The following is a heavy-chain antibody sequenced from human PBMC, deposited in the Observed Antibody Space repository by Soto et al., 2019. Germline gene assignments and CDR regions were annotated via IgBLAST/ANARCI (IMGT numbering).Heavy chain of an antibody. V-gene: IGHV1-2*02. CDR1: GSSLSGYY. J-gene: IGHJ5*02. CDR2: INPNSGGT. CDR3: ARGWGIAAPGPNWFDP. D-gene: IGHD6-13*01. Sequence: ASVKVSCKVSGSSLSGYYLHWVRQAPGQGPEWMGWINPNSGGTKYVQKFQGRVTMTRDTSISTVYLELSRLRSDDTAVYYCARGWGIAAPGPNWFDPWGQGTLVTVSS.